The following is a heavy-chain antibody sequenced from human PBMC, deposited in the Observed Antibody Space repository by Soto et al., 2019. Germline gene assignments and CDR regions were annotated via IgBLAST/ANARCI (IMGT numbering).Heavy chain of an antibody. D-gene: IGHD6-13*01. CDR3: ARGQGIAAAGYYYYYGMDV. CDR2: IIPIFGTA. Sequence: QVQLVQSGAEVKKPGSSVKVSCKASGGTFSSYAISWVRQAPGQGLEWMGGIIPIFGTANYAQKFQGRVTITADESTSTAYMKLSSLRSEDTAVYYCARGQGIAAAGYYYYYGMDVWGQGTTVTVSS. CDR1: GGTFSSYA. V-gene: IGHV1-69*12. J-gene: IGHJ6*02.